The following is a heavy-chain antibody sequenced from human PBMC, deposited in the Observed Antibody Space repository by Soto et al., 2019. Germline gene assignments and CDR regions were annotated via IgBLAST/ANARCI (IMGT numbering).Heavy chain of an antibody. J-gene: IGHJ3*02. CDR2: ISSSSSTI. CDR3: ARDSMLGLGRSYYDAFGI. CDR1: GFTFSSYS. D-gene: IGHD1-26*01. V-gene: IGHV3-48*02. Sequence: EVQLVESGGGLVQPGGSLRLSCTASGFTFSSYSMNWVRQAPGKGQEWVSYISSSSSTIYYADSVKDRFTISRDNVKNSPYLQINGLRDEETGVYYCARDSMLGLGRSYYDAFGIWGGGRILTVSS.